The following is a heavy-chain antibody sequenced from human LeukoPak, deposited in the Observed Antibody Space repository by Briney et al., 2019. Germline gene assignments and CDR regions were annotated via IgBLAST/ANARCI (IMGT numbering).Heavy chain of an antibody. CDR2: ITDSGSTI. J-gene: IGHJ6*02. Sequence: GGSLRLSCAASGFTFRYYNMNWVRQAPGKGLEWVSYITDSGSTIHYADSVNGRFTISRDNAKNSLYLQMNSLRAEDSAVYYCARSIGLTGGGVDVWGRGTTVTVSS. CDR3: ARSIGLTGGGVDV. D-gene: IGHD3-9*01. V-gene: IGHV3-11*01. CDR1: GFTFRYYN.